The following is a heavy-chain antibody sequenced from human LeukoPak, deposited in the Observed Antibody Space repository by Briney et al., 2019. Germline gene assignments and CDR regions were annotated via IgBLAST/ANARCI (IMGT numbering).Heavy chain of an antibody. D-gene: IGHD5/OR15-5a*01. V-gene: IGHV3-13*01. CDR3: VRGGIRVSGIDAFDI. Sequence: GGSLRLSCAASGCTCRDYDMLWVRHARGRGLEGVSALGIGDDTHLSDSCKGRFTLSRENPKNSFYLEIERLESGDTGTYYRVRGGIRVSGIDAFDIWGQGTMVTVSS. CDR1: GCTCRDYD. J-gene: IGHJ3*02. CDR2: LGIGDDT.